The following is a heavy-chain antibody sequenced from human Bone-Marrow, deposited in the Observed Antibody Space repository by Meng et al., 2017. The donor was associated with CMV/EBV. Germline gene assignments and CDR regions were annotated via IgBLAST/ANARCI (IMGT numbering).Heavy chain of an antibody. CDR3: ARSVGCSSTYCYTYTSSWYPDY. CDR1: GGSINSVGYY. CDR2: LYYSGGT. Sequence: SETLSLTCTVSGGSINSVGYYWTWIRQRPGKGLEWIGYLYYSGGTNYNPSLQSRVTISVDTSKNQFSLKLSSVTAADTAMYYCARSVGCSSTYCYTYTSSWYPDYWGQGTLVTVSS. V-gene: IGHV4-31*03. J-gene: IGHJ4*02. D-gene: IGHD6-13*01.